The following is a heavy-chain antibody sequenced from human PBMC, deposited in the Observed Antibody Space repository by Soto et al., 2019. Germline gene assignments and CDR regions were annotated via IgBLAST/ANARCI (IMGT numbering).Heavy chain of an antibody. CDR3: AREVAMTTIKNFNY. J-gene: IGHJ4*02. CDR1: GDTFTTSY. Sequence: ASVKVSCKASGDTFTTSYMHWVRQAPGQGLEWMGVINPSGTSAAYAQKLQGRVTMTRDTSTSTVYMELSSLRSEDTAVYYCAREVAMTTIKNFNYWGQGTLVTVSS. V-gene: IGHV1-46*04. CDR2: INPSGTSA. D-gene: IGHD4-4*01.